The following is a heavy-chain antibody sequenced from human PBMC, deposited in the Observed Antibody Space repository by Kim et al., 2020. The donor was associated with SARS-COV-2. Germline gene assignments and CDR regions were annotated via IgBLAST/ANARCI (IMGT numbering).Heavy chain of an antibody. V-gene: IGHV1-69*01. D-gene: IGHD5-12*01. Sequence: NCGVKIQGKVTITADESTSTAYMELSRLRSGDTAVYYCARVVAGPLRYFGDWGQGTLVTVSS. CDR3: ARVVAGPLRYFGD. J-gene: IGHJ4*02.